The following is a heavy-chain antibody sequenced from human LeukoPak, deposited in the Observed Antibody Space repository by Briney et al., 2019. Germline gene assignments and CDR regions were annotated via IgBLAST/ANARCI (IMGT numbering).Heavy chain of an antibody. V-gene: IGHV1-18*01. D-gene: IGHD2-2*01. CDR3: ARDLMYCDTMSCYDGDFDY. J-gene: IGHJ4*02. Sequence: ASVKVSCKASGYSFINFGLSWVRQAPGQGLEWMGWISAYNHNTNYAQRFQGRVTMTIDTSTTTVYMELRSLRSDDTAIYYCARDLMYCDTMSCYDGDFDYWGQGTPVTVSS. CDR1: GYSFINFG. CDR2: ISAYNHNT.